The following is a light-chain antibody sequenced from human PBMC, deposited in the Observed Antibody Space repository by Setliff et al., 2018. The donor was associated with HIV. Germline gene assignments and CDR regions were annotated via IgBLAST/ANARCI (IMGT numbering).Light chain of an antibody. Sequence: QSVLAQPASVSGSPGQSITISCTGTSSDVGAYHYVSWYQQYPGKAPKLMIYDVSKRPSGVSDRFSGSKSGNTASLTISGLQAEDEADYYCTSYTSSNTYVFGTGTKGTVL. CDR1: SSDVGAYHY. CDR2: DVS. CDR3: TSYTSSNTYV. V-gene: IGLV2-14*03. J-gene: IGLJ1*01.